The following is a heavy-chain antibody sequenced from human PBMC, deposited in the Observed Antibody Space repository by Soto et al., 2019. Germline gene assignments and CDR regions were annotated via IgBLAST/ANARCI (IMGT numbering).Heavy chain of an antibody. Sequence: SLWRKCVDPGGSLSSNNKRWVRQAPGKGLEWVSAISGSGGSTYYADSVKGRFTISRDNSKNTLYLQMNSLRAEDTAVYYCAKPAFTMGYYYFHYWGPGTVV. J-gene: IGHJ4*02. CDR3: AKPAFTMGYYYFHY. CDR1: GGSLSSNN. V-gene: IGHV3-23*01. D-gene: IGHD3-10*01. CDR2: ISGSGGST.